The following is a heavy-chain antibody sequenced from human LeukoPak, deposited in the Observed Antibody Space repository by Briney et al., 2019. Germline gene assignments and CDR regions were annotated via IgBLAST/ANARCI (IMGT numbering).Heavy chain of an antibody. D-gene: IGHD3-22*01. V-gene: IGHV3-23*01. CDR3: ATSGYYQIFDY. Sequence: GGSLRLSCAASGFTFSNYGMSWVRQAPGKGLEWVSSIDNTGGNIYYADSVKGRFTISRDNSKNTLYLQMNSLRAEDTAVYYCATSGYYQIFDYWGQGTLVTVSS. J-gene: IGHJ4*02. CDR1: GFTFSNYG. CDR2: IDNTGGNI.